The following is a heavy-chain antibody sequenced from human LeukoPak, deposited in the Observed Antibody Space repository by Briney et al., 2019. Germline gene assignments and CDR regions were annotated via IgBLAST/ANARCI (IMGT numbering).Heavy chain of an antibody. D-gene: IGHD4-23*01. CDR3: AREGEVRDYGGNPAGFDY. CDR2: IIPIFGTA. CDR1: GGTFSSYA. J-gene: IGHJ4*02. Sequence: ASVKVSCKASGGTFSSYAISWVRQAPGQGLEWMGGIIPIFGTANYAQKFQGRVTMTRDTSTSTVYMELSSLRSEDTAVYYCAREGEVRDYGGNPAGFDYWGQGTLVTVSS. V-gene: IGHV1-69*05.